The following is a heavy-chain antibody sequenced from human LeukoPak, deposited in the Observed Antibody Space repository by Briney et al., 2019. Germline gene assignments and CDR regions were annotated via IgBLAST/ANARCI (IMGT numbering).Heavy chain of an antibody. CDR1: GFTFSDCY. CDR2: ISGSGGDI. Sequence: PGGSLRLSCAASGFTFSDCYMNWIRQAPGKGLEYITYISGSGGDINYADSVKGRFTISRDNAKNSLYLQMNSLRADDTAVYYCARAPRVVDYWGQGTLVTVSS. V-gene: IGHV3-11*01. J-gene: IGHJ4*02. CDR3: ARAPRVVDY.